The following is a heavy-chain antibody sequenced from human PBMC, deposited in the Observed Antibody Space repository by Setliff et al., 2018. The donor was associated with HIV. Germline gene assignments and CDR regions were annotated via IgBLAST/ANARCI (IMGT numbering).Heavy chain of an antibody. V-gene: IGHV4-4*07. J-gene: IGHJ6*03. Sequence: PSETLSLTCTVSGGSITSSYWSWIRQPAGKGLEWIGRIYTSGSTNYNPSLKSRVTISVDTSQNQFSLKLSSVTAADTAVYYCARGVLITKRVTQTGGYYYYTDVWGKGTTVTVSS. CDR1: GGSITSSY. D-gene: IGHD2-21*02. CDR3: ARGVLITKRVTQTGGYYYYTDV. CDR2: IYTSGST.